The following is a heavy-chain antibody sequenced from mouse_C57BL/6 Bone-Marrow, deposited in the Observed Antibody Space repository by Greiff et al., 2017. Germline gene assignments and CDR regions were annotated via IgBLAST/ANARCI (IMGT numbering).Heavy chain of an antibody. Sequence: EVKLVESGEGLVKPGGSLKLSCAASGFTFSSYAMSWVRQTPEKRLEWVAYISSGGDYIYYADTVKGRFTISRDNARNTLYLQMSSLKSEDTAMYYCTRDRYYYDRYFDVWGTGTTVTVSS. V-gene: IGHV5-9-1*02. CDR1: GFTFSSYA. J-gene: IGHJ1*03. CDR2: ISSGGDYI. CDR3: TRDRYYYDRYFDV. D-gene: IGHD1-1*01.